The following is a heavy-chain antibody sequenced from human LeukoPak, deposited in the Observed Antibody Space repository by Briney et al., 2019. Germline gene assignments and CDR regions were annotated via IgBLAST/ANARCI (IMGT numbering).Heavy chain of an antibody. D-gene: IGHD5-18*01. CDR3: VRGVTRGYIYAD. J-gene: IGHJ4*02. CDR2: ISWNSGSI. V-gene: IGHV3-9*01. CDR1: GFTFDDYA. Sequence: SGGSLRLSCAASGFTFDDYAMHWVRQAPGKGLEWVSGISWNSGSIGYADSVKGRFTISRDNAKNSLYLQMNSLRAEDTAVYFCVRGVTRGYIYADWGQGTLVTVSS.